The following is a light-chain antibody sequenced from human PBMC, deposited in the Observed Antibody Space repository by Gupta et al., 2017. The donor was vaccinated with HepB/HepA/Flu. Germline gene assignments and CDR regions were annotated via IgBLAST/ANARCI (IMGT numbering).Light chain of an antibody. CDR2: EVS. Sequence: QSALTQPASVSGSPGQSITISCTGTSSDVGGYNYVYWYQQHPAKVPKLIIYEVSNRPAGVSNRFSGSKSSTTAIMTIAGLQAEDDYYYYCNSYNIISSIFGGGTKLTVL. CDR1: SSDVGGYNY. V-gene: IGLV2-14*01. CDR3: NSYNIISSI. J-gene: IGLJ2*01.